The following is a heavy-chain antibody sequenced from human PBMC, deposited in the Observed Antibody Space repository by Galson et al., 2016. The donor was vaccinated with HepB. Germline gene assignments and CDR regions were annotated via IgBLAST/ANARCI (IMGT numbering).Heavy chain of an antibody. D-gene: IGHD4-17*01. CDR2: IAGGSTTV. J-gene: IGHJ4*02. Sequence: SLRLSCADSGFIFGDYYMSWIRQAPGKGLEWISYIAGGSTTVYHADSVKGRFTVSRDNAKRTLFLQMDSLRVDDTAMYFCARDREPETTMPIFDHWGQGVLVTVSS. V-gene: IGHV3-11*01. CDR3: ARDREPETTMPIFDH. CDR1: GFIFGDYY.